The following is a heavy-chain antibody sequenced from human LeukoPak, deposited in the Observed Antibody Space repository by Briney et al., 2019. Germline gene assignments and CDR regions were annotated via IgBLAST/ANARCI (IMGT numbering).Heavy chain of an antibody. Sequence: SETLSLTCTVSGGSISSYYWSWIRQPAGKGLEWIGRIYTSGSTNYNPSLKSRVTMSVDTSKNQFSLKLSSVTAADTAVYYCARGPFGVVVPAAKGGHWFDPWGQGTLVTVSS. V-gene: IGHV4-4*07. D-gene: IGHD2-2*01. CDR2: IYTSGST. CDR1: GGSISSYY. J-gene: IGHJ5*02. CDR3: ARGPFGVVVPAAKGGHWFDP.